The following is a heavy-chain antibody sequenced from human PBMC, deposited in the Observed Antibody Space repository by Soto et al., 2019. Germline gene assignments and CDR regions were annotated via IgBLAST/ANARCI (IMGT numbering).Heavy chain of an antibody. CDR3: ARLDVDLGGVIVAYFDY. CDR2: ISAYNGNT. CDR1: GYTFTSYG. Sequence: QVQLVQSGAEVKKPGASVKVSCKASGYTFTSYGMSWVRQAPGQGLEWMGWISAYNGNTKYAQKLQGRVTMTTDTSTSTAYMELRSLRSDDTAVYYCARLDVDLGGVIVAYFDYWGQGTLVTVSS. D-gene: IGHD3-16*02. J-gene: IGHJ4*02. V-gene: IGHV1-18*01.